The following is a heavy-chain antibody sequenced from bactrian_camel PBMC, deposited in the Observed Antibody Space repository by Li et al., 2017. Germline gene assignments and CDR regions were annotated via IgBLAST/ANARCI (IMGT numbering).Heavy chain of an antibody. D-gene: IGHD4*01. CDR1: GGSITPSH. CDR3: VADSGSSTWIRPTDYGI. Sequence: HVQLVESGGGSVQAGGSLRLSCASSGGSITPSHIAWFRQIPEKQREVVASINWLSHTVYTDSVEGRFTISRDNDKNTLYLQMNDLKPEDTGTYYCVADSGSSTWIRPTDYGIRGQGTQVTVS. CDR2: INWLSHT. V-gene: IGHV3S53*01. J-gene: IGHJ4*01.